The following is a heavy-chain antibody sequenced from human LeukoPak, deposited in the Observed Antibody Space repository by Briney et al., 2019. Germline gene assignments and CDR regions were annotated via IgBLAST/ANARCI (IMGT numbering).Heavy chain of an antibody. Sequence: GGSLRLSCAASGFISSDYSLHWVRQAPGKGLEWVAVTLYDGTMAYYADSVKGRFTISRDNSKNTMYLQMNSLRPEDTAVYYCARDFDPRAQGGWLQHYYYYYYYMDVWGKGTTVTVSS. D-gene: IGHD5-24*01. J-gene: IGHJ6*03. CDR3: ARDFDPRAQGGWLQHYYYYYYYMDV. CDR1: GFISSDYS. CDR2: TLYDGTMA. V-gene: IGHV3-30*04.